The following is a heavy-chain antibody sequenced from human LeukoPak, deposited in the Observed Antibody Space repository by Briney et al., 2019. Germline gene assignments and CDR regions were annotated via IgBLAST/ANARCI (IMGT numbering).Heavy chain of an antibody. D-gene: IGHD4-11*01. Sequence: GGSLRLSCSASGFTFSTYAMHWVRQAPGKGLEYVSAISSNGGTTYYADSVKGRFTISRDNPKNTLYLQMSSLRAEDTAVYYCVKAWTTVATYYHYGARGTLVTFPS. CDR2: ISSNGGTT. CDR1: GFTFSTYA. CDR3: VKAWTTVATYYHY. V-gene: IGHV3-64D*09. J-gene: IGHJ4*02.